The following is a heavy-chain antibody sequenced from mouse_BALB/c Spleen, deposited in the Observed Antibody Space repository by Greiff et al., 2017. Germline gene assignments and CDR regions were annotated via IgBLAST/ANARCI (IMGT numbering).Heavy chain of an antibody. CDR2: IDPANGNT. V-gene: IGHV14-3*02. J-gene: IGHJ2*01. CDR1: GFNIKDTY. CDR3: ARKGAYYRYDEDFDY. Sequence: EVQLQQSGAELVKPGASVKLSCTASGFNIKDTYMHWVKQRPEQGLEWIGRIDPANGNTKYDPKFQGKATITADTSSNTAYLQLSSLTSEDTAVYYCARKGAYYRYDEDFDYWGQGTTLTVSS. D-gene: IGHD2-14*01.